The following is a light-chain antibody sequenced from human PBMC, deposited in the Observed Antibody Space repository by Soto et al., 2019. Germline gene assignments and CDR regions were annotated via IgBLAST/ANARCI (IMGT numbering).Light chain of an antibody. J-gene: IGKJ1*01. CDR3: HQYDSWT. V-gene: IGKV3-20*01. CDR2: DAS. CDR1: QSVSSN. Sequence: VLTKSKCTLSLSAGERAPLSCRASQSVSSNLAWYQQKPGQAPRLLIYDASNRATGIPDRFSGSGSGTDFTLTISRLEPEDFAVYYCHQYDSWTFGQG.